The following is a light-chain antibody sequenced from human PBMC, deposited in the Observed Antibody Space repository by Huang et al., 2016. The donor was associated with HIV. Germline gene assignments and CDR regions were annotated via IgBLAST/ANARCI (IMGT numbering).Light chain of an antibody. CDR1: QSLTSGY. V-gene: IGKV3-20*01. CDR3: QQCGSSPPYT. Sequence: EIVLTQSPGTLSLAPGERASLDCRASQSLTSGYLAWYQQIPGQAPRLLIYGASTRATGIPDRFSGGESGTHFTLTISRLEPEDFVMYYCQQCGSSPPYTFGQGTKLEIK. CDR2: GAS. J-gene: IGKJ2*01.